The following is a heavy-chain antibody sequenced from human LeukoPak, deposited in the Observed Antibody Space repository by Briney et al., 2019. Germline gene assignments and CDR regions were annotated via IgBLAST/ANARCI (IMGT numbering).Heavy chain of an antibody. Sequence: GGSLRLSCAASGFTFSSYSMSWVCQAPGRGLEWVSSITSSSNYIYYADYLKGRFTISRDNAKNSLYLQMNSLRAEDTAVYYCARSSWEYYFDYWGQGTLVTVSS. CDR1: GFTFSSYS. CDR2: ITSSSNYI. D-gene: IGHD6-13*01. J-gene: IGHJ4*02. V-gene: IGHV3-21*01. CDR3: ARSSWEYYFDY.